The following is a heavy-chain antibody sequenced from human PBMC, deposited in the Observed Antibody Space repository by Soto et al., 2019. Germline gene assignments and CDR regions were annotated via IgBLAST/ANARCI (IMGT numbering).Heavy chain of an antibody. CDR2: SNPNSGGK. Sequence: ASVKVSCKASGYTFTGYYMHWVRQAPGQGLEWLGWSNPNSGGKNYAQKFQGRVTMTRDTSISTAYMELSRLRSDDTAVYYCAREAEDIVVVPAAYGMAVWGQGTTVTVSS. CDR3: AREAEDIVVVPAAYGMAV. CDR1: GYTFTGYY. V-gene: IGHV1-2*02. J-gene: IGHJ6*02. D-gene: IGHD2-2*01.